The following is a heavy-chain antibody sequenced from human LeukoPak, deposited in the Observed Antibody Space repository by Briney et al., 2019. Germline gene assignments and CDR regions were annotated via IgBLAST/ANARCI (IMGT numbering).Heavy chain of an antibody. CDR1: GYTFTSYY. V-gene: IGHV1-46*01. CDR2: INPSGVST. CDR3: ARGLGIGWFDP. D-gene: IGHD7-27*01. J-gene: IGHJ5*02. Sequence: ASVKVSCKASGYTFTSYYMHWVRQAAGQGLEWMGIINPSGVSTIYAQIFQGRVTMTRDTSTSTVYMALSSLRSEDTAVYYCARGLGIGWFDPWGQGTLVTVSS.